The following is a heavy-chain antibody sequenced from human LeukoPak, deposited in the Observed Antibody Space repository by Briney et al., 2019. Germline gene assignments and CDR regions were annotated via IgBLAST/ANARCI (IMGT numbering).Heavy chain of an antibody. CDR1: GSTFSNDW. D-gene: IGHD4-11*01. CDR2: ISGSGGST. J-gene: IGHJ4*02. Sequence: GGSLRLSCAASGSTFSNDWMSWVRQAPGKGLEWVSAISGSGGSTYYADSVKGRFTISRDNSKNTLYLQMNSLRAEDTAVYYCAKALTTSNDYWGQGTLVTVSS. V-gene: IGHV3-23*01. CDR3: AKALTTSNDY.